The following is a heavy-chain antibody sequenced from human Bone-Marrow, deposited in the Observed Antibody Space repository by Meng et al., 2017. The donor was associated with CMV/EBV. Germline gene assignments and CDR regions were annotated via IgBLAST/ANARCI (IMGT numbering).Heavy chain of an antibody. CDR3: AREYRLKYDSSGFDF. J-gene: IGHJ4*02. V-gene: IGHV3-74*01. CDR2: ITSDGSST. Sequence: GGSLRLSCAASGFTFNTYWIHWVRQAPGKGLVWVSRITSDGSSTTYADSVKGRFTISRDNAKNTLYLQMNSLGAEDTAVYYCAREYRLKYDSSGFDFWGQGTLVTVSS. D-gene: IGHD3-22*01. CDR1: GFTFNTYW.